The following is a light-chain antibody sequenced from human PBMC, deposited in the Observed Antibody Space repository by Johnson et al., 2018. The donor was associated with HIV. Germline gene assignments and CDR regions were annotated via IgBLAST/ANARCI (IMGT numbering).Light chain of an antibody. CDR3: EPWDGRLSGYYV. CDR1: SSNIGINY. J-gene: IGLJ1*01. V-gene: IGLV1-51*01. CDR2: DND. Sequence: QSVLTQPPSVSAAPGQKVTISCSGSSSNIGINYVSWFQQLPGTAPKLLIYDNDKRPSGIPDRFSGSKSGTSATLGITGLQTGDEADYYCEPWDGRLSGYYVFGSGTRLTVL.